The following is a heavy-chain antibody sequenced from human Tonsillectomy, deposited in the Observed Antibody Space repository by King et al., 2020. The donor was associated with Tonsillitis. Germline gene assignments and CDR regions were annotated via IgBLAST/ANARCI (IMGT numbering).Heavy chain of an antibody. CDR1: GFTFDDYA. D-gene: IGHD1-1*01. V-gene: IGHV3-9*01. CDR3: AKDFWNDLDYDYGMDV. CDR2: INGNSGII. J-gene: IGHJ6*02. Sequence: DVQLVESGGGLVQPGRSLRLSCAVSGFTFDDYAMHWVRQAPGKGLEWVSAINGNSGIIGDSDSVKGRFTISRENAKNSLYLEMRSLRPEDTALYYCAKDFWNDLDYDYGMDVWGQGTTVTVSS.